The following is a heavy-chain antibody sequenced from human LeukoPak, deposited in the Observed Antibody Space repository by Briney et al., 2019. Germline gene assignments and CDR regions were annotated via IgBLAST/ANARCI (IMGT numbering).Heavy chain of an antibody. CDR1: GFTFSSYA. CDR3: ARDGGYYYGMDV. Sequence: QSGGSLRLSCAASGFTFSSYAMHWVRQAPGKGLEWVAVISYDGSNKYYADSVKGRFTISRDNSMNTLYLQMNSLRAEDTAVYYCARDGGYYYGMDVWGQGTTVTVSS. J-gene: IGHJ6*02. D-gene: IGHD3-16*01. CDR2: ISYDGSNK. V-gene: IGHV3-30-3*01.